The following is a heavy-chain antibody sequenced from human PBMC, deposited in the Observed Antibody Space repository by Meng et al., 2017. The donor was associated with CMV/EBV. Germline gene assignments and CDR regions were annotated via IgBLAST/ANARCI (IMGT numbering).Heavy chain of an antibody. J-gene: IGHJ1*01. CDR3: ATMGYPEYRSAYCVVLQH. D-gene: IGHD3-22*01. V-gene: IGHV1-18*01. Sequence: YTFTCYAISWVRQATGQGVAWVGRIKTYSGKANCGRRRQGRGTMTTDTSTSTAYMELGSLRCDDTAVYCCATMGYPEYRSAYCVVLQHWGQGTLVTVSS. CDR1: YTFTCYA. CDR2: IKTYSGKA.